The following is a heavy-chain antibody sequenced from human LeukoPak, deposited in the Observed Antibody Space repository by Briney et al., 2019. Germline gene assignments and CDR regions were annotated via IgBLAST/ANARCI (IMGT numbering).Heavy chain of an antibody. CDR2: ITPIFGTA. CDR1: GGTFSSYA. D-gene: IGHD3-22*01. J-gene: IGHJ4*02. Sequence: SVKVSCKASGGTFSSYAISWVRQAPGQGLEWMGGITPIFGTANYAQRFQGRVTITADESTSTAYMELSSPRSEDTAVYYCARDHPNSSGYSFDYWGQGTLVTVSS. CDR3: ARDHPNSSGYSFDY. V-gene: IGHV1-69*13.